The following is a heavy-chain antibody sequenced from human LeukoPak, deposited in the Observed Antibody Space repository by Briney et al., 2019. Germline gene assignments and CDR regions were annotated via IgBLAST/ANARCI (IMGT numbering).Heavy chain of an antibody. CDR1: GYTFTGYY. CDR2: INPNSGGT. CDR3: ARVKGIAAAGTNQGYFDY. D-gene: IGHD6-13*01. Sequence: ASVKVSCKASGYTFTGYYMHWVRQAPGQGLEWMGWINPNSGGTNYAQKFQGRVTMTRDTSISTAYMELSRLRSDDTAVYYCARVKGIAAAGTNQGYFDYWGQGTLVTVSS. V-gene: IGHV1-2*02. J-gene: IGHJ4*02.